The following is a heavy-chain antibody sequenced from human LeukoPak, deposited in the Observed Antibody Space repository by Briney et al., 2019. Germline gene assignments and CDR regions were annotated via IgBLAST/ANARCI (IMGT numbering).Heavy chain of an antibody. J-gene: IGHJ4*02. D-gene: IGHD3-3*01. Sequence: SETLSLTCTVSGGSISSYYWSWIRQPPGKGLEWIGYIYYSGSTNYNPSLKSRVTISVDTSKNQFSLKLSSVTAADTAVYYCARGKSSYYDFWSGYGPPRYYFDYWGQGTLVTVSS. CDR3: ARGKSSYYDFWSGYGPPRYYFDY. CDR1: GGSISSYY. V-gene: IGHV4-59*01. CDR2: IYYSGST.